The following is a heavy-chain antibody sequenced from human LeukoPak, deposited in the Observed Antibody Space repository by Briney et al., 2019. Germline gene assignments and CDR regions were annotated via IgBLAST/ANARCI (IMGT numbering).Heavy chain of an antibody. CDR1: GFTFSSYG. CDR3: AKEGPRSAFDY. Sequence: GGSLRLSCAASGFTFSSYGMHWVRQAPGKGLEWVAVIWYDGSNKCYADSVKGRFTISRDNSKNTLYLQMNSLRAEDTAVYYCAKEGPRSAFDYWGQGTLVTVSS. J-gene: IGHJ4*02. V-gene: IGHV3-33*06. CDR2: IWYDGSNK.